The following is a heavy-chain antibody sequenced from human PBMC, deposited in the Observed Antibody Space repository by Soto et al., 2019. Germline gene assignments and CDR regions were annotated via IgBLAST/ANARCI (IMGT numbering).Heavy chain of an antibody. D-gene: IGHD3-10*01. V-gene: IGHV3-23*01. CDR2: ISGGGGVST. CDR1: GFTFSSYA. CDR3: AKDAISMVRGVNNWFDP. J-gene: IGHJ5*02. Sequence: EVQLLESGGGWVQPGGSLTLSCAASGFTFSSYAMTWVRQAPGKGLEWVSGISGGGGVSTYYADSVKGRFTISRDNSMNTLYLQMNRLRAEDTAVYYCAKDAISMVRGVNNWFDPWGQGTLVTVSS.